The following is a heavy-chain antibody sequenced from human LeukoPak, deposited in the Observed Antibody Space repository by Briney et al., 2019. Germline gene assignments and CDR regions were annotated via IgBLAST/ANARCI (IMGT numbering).Heavy chain of an antibody. CDR1: GGSIRSSSYY. CDR2: IYYNGAT. Sequence: PSETLSLTCTVSGGSIRSSSYYWGWIRQPPGKGLEWIGTIYYNGATQYNPSLKSRVTISVDTSKNQFSLKLSSVTAADTAVYYCARRSPGYNWFDPWGQGTLVTVSS. V-gene: IGHV4-39*01. J-gene: IGHJ5*02. CDR3: ARRSPGYNWFDP.